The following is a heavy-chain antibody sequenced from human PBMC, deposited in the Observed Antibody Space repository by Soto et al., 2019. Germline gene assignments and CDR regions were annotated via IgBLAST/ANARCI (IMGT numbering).Heavy chain of an antibody. CDR1: AFTLSNAR. J-gene: IGHJ3*02. CDR3: TTGITMIVVVTPRTDI. V-gene: IGHV3-15*07. D-gene: IGHD3-22*01. Sequence: GVTLRRPCAAAAFTLSNARMNRVRQAPGKGLAWAGRTKSKPDGGTTDYAAPVKGRFTISRADSKNTLHLQMNSLKTEDTAVYYCTTGITMIVVVTPRTDIGGQGPRVTV. CDR2: TKSKPDGGTT.